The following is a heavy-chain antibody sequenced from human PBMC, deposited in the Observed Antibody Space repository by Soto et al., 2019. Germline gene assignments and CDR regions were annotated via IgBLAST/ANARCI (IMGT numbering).Heavy chain of an antibody. CDR2: IYQSGVT. J-gene: IGHJ5*02. V-gene: IGHV4-30-2*01. CDR3: AGMPYTSGLRFDP. CDR1: GDYYRISTYS. Sequence: SATQSITCTVSGDYYRISTYSWSWIRQPPGKALEWVGFIYQSGVTSYNPSLGSRVTISLDRSNNQCSLRLSSVTAADTAVYYCAGMPYTSGLRFDPWGPGTLVTVSS. D-gene: IGHD6-19*01.